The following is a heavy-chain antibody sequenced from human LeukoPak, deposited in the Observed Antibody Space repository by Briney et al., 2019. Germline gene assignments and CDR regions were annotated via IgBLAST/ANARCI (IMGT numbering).Heavy chain of an antibody. J-gene: IGHJ4*02. D-gene: IGHD2/OR15-2a*01. CDR3: ARGALHLYYFDYWG. V-gene: IGHV3-53*01. CDR2: IYSGGST. Sequence: QTGGSLRLSCAASGFTVSSNYMSWVRQAPGKGLEWVPVIYSGGSTYYADSVKGRFTISRDNSKNTLYLQMNSLRAEDTAVYYCARGALHLYYFDYWGWGQGTLVTVSS. CDR1: GFTVSSNY.